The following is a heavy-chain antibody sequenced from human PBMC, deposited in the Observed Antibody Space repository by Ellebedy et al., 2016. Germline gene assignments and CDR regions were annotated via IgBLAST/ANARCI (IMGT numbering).Heavy chain of an antibody. Sequence: GESLKISXAVSGFTFSSHWMHWVRQAPGKGLVWVSRISTDGSSTNYADSVKGRFTISRDNSKNTLYLQMNSLRAEDTALYYCAKKGGVSVWYLGFDSWGQGTLVTVSS. J-gene: IGHJ4*02. V-gene: IGHV3-74*01. D-gene: IGHD6-19*01. CDR1: GFTFSSHW. CDR2: ISTDGSST. CDR3: AKKGGVSVWYLGFDS.